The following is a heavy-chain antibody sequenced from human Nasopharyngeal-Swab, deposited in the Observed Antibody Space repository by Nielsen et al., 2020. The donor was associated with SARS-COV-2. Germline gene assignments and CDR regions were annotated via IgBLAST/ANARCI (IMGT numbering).Heavy chain of an antibody. CDR3: ARDLELSTNYYALDY. Sequence: GGSLRLSCAASGFTFNTYGMNWVRQAPGKGLEWISYISDDNTIFYADSVKGRFTISRDNAKNSLYLQMNSLRDEDTAVYYCARDLELSTNYYALDYWGQGTLVTVSS. D-gene: IGHD3-16*02. V-gene: IGHV3-48*02. J-gene: IGHJ4*02. CDR1: GFTFNTYG. CDR2: ISDDNTI.